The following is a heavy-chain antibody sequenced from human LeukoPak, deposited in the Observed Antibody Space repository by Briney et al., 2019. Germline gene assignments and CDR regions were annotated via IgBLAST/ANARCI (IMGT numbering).Heavy chain of an antibody. CDR2: IFYSGST. V-gene: IGHV4-59*01. CDR3: ARGGSSGYDPFDY. D-gene: IGHD5-12*01. Sequence: SETLSLTCTVSGGSINSYYWSWIRQPPGKGLEWIGYIFYSGSTNYNPSLKSRVTISVDTSKNQFSLKLCSVTAADTAVYYCARGGSSGYDPFDYWGQGTLVTVSS. CDR1: GGSINSYY. J-gene: IGHJ4*02.